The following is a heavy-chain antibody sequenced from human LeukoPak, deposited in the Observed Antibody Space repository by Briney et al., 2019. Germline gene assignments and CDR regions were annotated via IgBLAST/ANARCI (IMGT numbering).Heavy chain of an antibody. V-gene: IGHV3-74*01. Sequence: GGSLRLSCAASGFTFTTYWMHWVRQAPGKGLVWVSHINSDGSITSYADSVKGRFTISRDIAKNTLYLQMNSLRAEDTGVYYCAEDHYWSIDYWGRGTLVTVSS. J-gene: IGHJ4*02. D-gene: IGHD3-3*01. CDR2: INSDGSIT. CDR1: GFTFTTYW. CDR3: AEDHYWSIDY.